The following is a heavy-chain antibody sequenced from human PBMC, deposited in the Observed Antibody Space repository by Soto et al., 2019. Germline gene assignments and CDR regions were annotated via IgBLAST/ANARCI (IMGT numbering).Heavy chain of an antibody. D-gene: IGHD3-10*01. J-gene: IGHJ6*02. V-gene: IGHV3-74*02. CDR2: MNEDGGTT. CDR3: ASDLSGRADV. Sequence: EVQLVESGGGLVRPGGSLRLSCAASGFTFSSYWMYWVRQAPGKGLVWVSRMNEDGGTTDYADSVKGRFTISRDNAKNTLYLQMNSLRVEDTAVYYCASDLSGRADVWGQGTTVTVSS. CDR1: GFTFSSYW.